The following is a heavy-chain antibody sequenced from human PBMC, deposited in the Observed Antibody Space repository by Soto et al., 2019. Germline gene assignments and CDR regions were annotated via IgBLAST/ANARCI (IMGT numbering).Heavy chain of an antibody. Sequence: GGSLRLSCAASGFTVSSKFMTWVRQAPGKGVERVSRVKNEGRSTSYAGSVKGQYTNPRNNAKNTLYLQMNSRRADDTVVYYCASGLFTVAGTRNYWGRGTLVTVSS. CDR1: GFTVSSKF. CDR2: VKNEGRST. CDR3: ASGLFTVAGTRNY. J-gene: IGHJ4*02. V-gene: IGHV3-74*01. D-gene: IGHD6-19*01.